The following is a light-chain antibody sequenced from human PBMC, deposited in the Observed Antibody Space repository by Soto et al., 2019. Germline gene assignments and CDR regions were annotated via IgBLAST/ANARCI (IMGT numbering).Light chain of an antibody. V-gene: IGKV1-39*01. J-gene: IGKJ5*01. CDR2: TAS. CDR1: QSVRNN. Sequence: SQSVRNNVNWYQQKPGKAPKLLISTASSXXSGVPXRFSGSGSGTTFILTISSLQPEDFAIYYCQQTYSALSITFGQGTRLEI. CDR3: QQTYSALSIT.